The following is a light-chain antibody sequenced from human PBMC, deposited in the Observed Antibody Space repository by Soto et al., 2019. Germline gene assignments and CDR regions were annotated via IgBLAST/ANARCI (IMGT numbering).Light chain of an antibody. CDR1: QTFSSW. CDR3: QHYNSYSEA. Sequence: DIHMTPSXPTLSGPVGDRVTITCRASQTFSSWLAWYQQKPGKAPKLLIYKASTLKSGVPSRFSGSGSGTEFTLTISSMQPDDFATYYCQHYNSYSEAFGQGTKVDIK. CDR2: KAS. V-gene: IGKV1-5*03. J-gene: IGKJ1*01.